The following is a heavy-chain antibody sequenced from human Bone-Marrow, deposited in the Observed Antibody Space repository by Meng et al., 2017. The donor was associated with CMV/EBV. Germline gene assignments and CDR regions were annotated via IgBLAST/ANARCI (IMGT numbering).Heavy chain of an antibody. CDR3: ARVVGNSSSEAAGASPAETPFDY. J-gene: IGHJ4*02. D-gene: IGHD6-6*01. Sequence: GESLKISCAASGFTVSSNEMSWVRQAPGKGLEWVSSISGGSTYYADSRKGRFTISRDNSKNTLHLQMNSLRAEDTAVYYCARVVGNSSSEAAGASPAETPFDYWGQGTLVAVSS. CDR2: ISGGST. V-gene: IGHV3-38-3*01. CDR1: GFTVSSNE.